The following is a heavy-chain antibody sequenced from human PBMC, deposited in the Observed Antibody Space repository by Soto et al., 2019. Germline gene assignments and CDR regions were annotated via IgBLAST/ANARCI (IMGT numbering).Heavy chain of an antibody. CDR3: ARGGSSDWQVALDM. J-gene: IGHJ3*02. Sequence: SETRSLTCSVVPGSFSHYFWNWIRQSPGKGLEWIGKIKHGGSSNYNPSLRSRVSISLDMSKNQFSLNLSSVTAADTGVYYCARGGSSDWQVALDMWGQGTMVTVSS. V-gene: IGHV4-34*01. CDR1: PGSFSHYF. D-gene: IGHD6-19*01. CDR2: IKHGGSS.